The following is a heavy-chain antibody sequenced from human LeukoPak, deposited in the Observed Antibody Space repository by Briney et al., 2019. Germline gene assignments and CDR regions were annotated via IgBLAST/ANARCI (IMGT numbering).Heavy chain of an antibody. J-gene: IGHJ4*02. V-gene: IGHV3-64D*06. CDR2: ISDDGGGT. CDR1: GITFSDYA. Sequence: GSLRLSCSASGITFSDYAMHWVRQAPGKGLEYVSGISDDGGGTYYADSVKGRFTISRDNSKNALSLQMSSLRAEDTAVYYCVIDPYYYDSSGSQGIWGQGTLVTVSS. CDR3: VIDPYYYDSSGSQGI. D-gene: IGHD3-22*01.